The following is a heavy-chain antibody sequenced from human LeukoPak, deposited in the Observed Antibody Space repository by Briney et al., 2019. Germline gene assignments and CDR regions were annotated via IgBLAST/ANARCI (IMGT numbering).Heavy chain of an antibody. Sequence: GGSLRLSCAASGFTFSNYWMSWVRQAPGKGLEWVANIKQDGSEKYYVDSVKGRFTTSRDNAKNSLYLQMNSLRAEDTAVYYCARDTAGHFDYWGQGTLVTVSS. J-gene: IGHJ4*02. D-gene: IGHD1-14*01. CDR1: GFTFSNYW. V-gene: IGHV3-7*01. CDR2: IKQDGSEK. CDR3: ARDTAGHFDY.